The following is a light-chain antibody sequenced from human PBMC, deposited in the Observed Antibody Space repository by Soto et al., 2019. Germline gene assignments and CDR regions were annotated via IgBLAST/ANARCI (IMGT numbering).Light chain of an antibody. V-gene: IGLV1-44*01. CDR1: SSNIGSNP. CDR2: SNN. J-gene: IGLJ3*02. CDR3: AAWEDSLNGRV. Sequence: QSVLTQPPSASGTPGQRVTISCSGSSSNIGSNPVNWYQQLPGTAPKLLIYSNNQRPSGVPDRFSGSKSGTSASLAISGLQSEDEADYYCAAWEDSLNGRVFGGGTKLPVL.